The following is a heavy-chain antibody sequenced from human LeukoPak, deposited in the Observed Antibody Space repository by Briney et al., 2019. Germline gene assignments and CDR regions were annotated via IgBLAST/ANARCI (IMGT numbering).Heavy chain of an antibody. CDR2: IRYDGSNK. CDR1: GFTFSSYG. V-gene: IGHV3-30*02. J-gene: IGHJ3*02. CDR3: AKVGEKNMVEAFEI. D-gene: IGHD2/OR15-2a*01. Sequence: GGSLRLSCAASGFTFSSYGMHWVRQAPGKGLEWVAFIRYDGSNKYYADSVKGRFTISRDNSKNTLYMQMNSLRPEDTAVYYCAKVGEKNMVEAFEIWGQGTRVTVSP.